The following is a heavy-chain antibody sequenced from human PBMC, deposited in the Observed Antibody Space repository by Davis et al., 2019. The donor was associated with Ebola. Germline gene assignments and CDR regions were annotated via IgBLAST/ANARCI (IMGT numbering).Heavy chain of an antibody. D-gene: IGHD3-3*01. CDR3: ARGMYYDFWSGYLDY. Sequence: HTGGSLRLSCAASGFTFSSYWMHWVRQAPGKGLVWVSRINSDGSSTSYADSVKGRFTISRDNSKNTLYLQMNSLRAEDTAVYYCARGMYYDFWSGYLDYWGQGTLVTVSS. CDR1: GFTFSSYW. J-gene: IGHJ4*02. CDR2: INSDGSST. V-gene: IGHV3-74*01.